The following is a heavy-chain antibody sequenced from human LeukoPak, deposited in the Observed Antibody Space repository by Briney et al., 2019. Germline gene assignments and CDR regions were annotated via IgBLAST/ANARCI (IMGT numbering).Heavy chain of an antibody. CDR3: ARVVLWFGDRGHYFDL. J-gene: IGHJ2*01. D-gene: IGHD3-10*01. CDR2: IYSRGST. V-gene: IGHV4-59*01. Sequence: PSETLSLTCTVSGGSISSYYWSWIRQPPGKGLEWIGNIYSRGSTNYNPSLKSRVTISVGTSKNQFSLKLTSVTAADTAVYYCARVVLWFGDRGHYFDLWGRGTLVTVSS. CDR1: GGSISSYY.